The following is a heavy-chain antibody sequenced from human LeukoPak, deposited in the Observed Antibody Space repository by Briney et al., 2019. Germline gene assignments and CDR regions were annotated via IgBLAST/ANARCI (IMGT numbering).Heavy chain of an antibody. Sequence: SETLSLTCAGYGGSFSPYYWSWIRQPPGKGLEWIGEINHSGSTNYNPSLKSRVTISVDTSKNQFSLRLSSVTAADTAVYHCARGGFYCGGDCYVDYWGQGTLVTVSS. J-gene: IGHJ4*02. CDR3: ARGGFYCGGDCYVDY. V-gene: IGHV4-34*01. D-gene: IGHD2-21*02. CDR2: INHSGST. CDR1: GGSFSPYY.